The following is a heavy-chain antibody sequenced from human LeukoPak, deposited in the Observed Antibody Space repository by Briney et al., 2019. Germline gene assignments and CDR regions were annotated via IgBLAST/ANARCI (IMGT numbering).Heavy chain of an antibody. CDR2: INPSGGST. D-gene: IGHD3-3*01. Sequence: ASVKVSFKASGYTFTSYYMHWVRQAPGQGLEWMGIINPSGGSTSYAQKFQGRVTMTRDTSTSTVYMELSSLRSENTAVYYCARAGSGIYRTPDYWGQGTLVTVSS. V-gene: IGHV1-46*01. CDR1: GYTFTSYY. J-gene: IGHJ4*02. CDR3: ARAGSGIYRTPDY.